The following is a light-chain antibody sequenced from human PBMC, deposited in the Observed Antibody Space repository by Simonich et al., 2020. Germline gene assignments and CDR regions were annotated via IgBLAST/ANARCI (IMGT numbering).Light chain of an antibody. Sequence: DIVMTQSPDSLAVSLCERATINCKSSQSVLYSSNNKNYLAWYQQKPGHPPTLLIYWASTRESGVPDRFSGSGSGTDFTLTISSLQAEDVAVYYCQQYYSTPYTFGQGTKLEIK. CDR2: WAS. CDR1: QSVLYSSNNKNY. V-gene: IGKV4-1*01. J-gene: IGKJ2*01. CDR3: QQYYSTPYT.